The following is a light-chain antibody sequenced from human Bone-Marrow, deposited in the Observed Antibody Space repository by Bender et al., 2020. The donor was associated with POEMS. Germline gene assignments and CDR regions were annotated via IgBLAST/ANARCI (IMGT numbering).Light chain of an antibody. V-gene: IGLV1-40*01. Sequence: QSVLTQPPSVRGAPGQTVTISRTETSSNMGAGYGVNWYQQLPGRPPKLTIYNNESRPSGVPASLSASNSAATASLALTALLADDEAAYYCRSYYTGLSGWVFGGGTKLTAL. J-gene: IGLJ3*02. CDR3: RSYYTGLSGWV. CDR2: NNE. CDR1: SSNMGAGYG.